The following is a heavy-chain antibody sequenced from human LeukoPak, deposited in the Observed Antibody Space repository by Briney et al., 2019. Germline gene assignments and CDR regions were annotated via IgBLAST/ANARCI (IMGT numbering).Heavy chain of an antibody. CDR2: ISSSSSYI. CDR1: GFTFGDSA. CDR3: ARGQNTYNSRNRMSSFDI. D-gene: IGHD1-14*01. V-gene: IGHV3-21*01. J-gene: IGHJ3*02. Sequence: PGGSLRLSCTTSGFTFGDSAMSWVRQAPGKGLEWVSSISSSSSYIYYADSVKGRFTISRDNAKNSLYLQMNSLRAEDTAVYYCARGQNTYNSRNRMSSFDIWGQGTMVTVS.